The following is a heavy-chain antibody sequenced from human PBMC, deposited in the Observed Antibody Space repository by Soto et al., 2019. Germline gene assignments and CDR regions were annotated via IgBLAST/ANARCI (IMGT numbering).Heavy chain of an antibody. CDR2: IVVGSGNT. Sequence: SVKVSCKASGFTFTSSAVQWVRQARGQRLEWIGWIVVGSGNTNYAQKFQERVTITRDMSTSTAYMELSSLRSEDTAVYYCAATPTYYYDSSGYYFDYWGQGTLVTVSS. V-gene: IGHV1-58*01. CDR1: GFTFTSSA. CDR3: AATPTYYYDSSGYYFDY. J-gene: IGHJ4*02. D-gene: IGHD3-22*01.